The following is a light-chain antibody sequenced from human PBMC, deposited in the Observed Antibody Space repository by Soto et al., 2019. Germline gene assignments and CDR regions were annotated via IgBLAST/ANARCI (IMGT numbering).Light chain of an antibody. CDR3: QQYGSSPRT. Sequence: IGLTNSPGTVAWSPVYRATLSCRASQSVSSSYLVWYQQKPGQAPRLLIYGASSRATGIPDRFSGSGSGTDFTLTISRLEPEDFAVYYCQQYGSSPRTFGQGTKVDI. CDR1: QSVSSSY. J-gene: IGKJ1*01. V-gene: IGKV3-20*01. CDR2: GAS.